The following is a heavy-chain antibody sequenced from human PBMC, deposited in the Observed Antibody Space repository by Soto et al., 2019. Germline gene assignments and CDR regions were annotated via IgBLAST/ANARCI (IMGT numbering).Heavy chain of an antibody. CDR3: ARARGARYFDY. Sequence: SETLSLTCTVSGGSIRSGDYYWSWIRQPPGKGLEWIGYIYYSGSTYYNPSLKSRVTISVDTSKNQFSLKLSSVTAADTAVYYCARARGARYFDYWGQGTLVTVSS. CDR2: IYYSGST. V-gene: IGHV4-30-4*01. CDR1: GGSIRSGDYY. J-gene: IGHJ4*02. D-gene: IGHD2-15*01.